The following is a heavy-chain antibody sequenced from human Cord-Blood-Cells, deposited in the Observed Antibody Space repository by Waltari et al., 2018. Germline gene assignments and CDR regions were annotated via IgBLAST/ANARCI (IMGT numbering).Heavy chain of an antibody. D-gene: IGHD6-13*01. CDR3: ASIAERKLDY. CDR1: GGSISSSSYY. J-gene: IGHJ4*02. Sequence: QLQLQESGPGLVKPSETLSLTCTVSGGSISSSSYYWGWIRQPPGKGLEWTGSIYYSGSTYYNPSLKSRVTISVDTSKNQFSLKLSSVTAADTAVYYCASIAERKLDYWGQGTLVTVSS. CDR2: IYYSGST. V-gene: IGHV4-39*01.